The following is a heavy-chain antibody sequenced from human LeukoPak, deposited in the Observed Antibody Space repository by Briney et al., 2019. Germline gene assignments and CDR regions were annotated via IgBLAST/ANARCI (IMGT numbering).Heavy chain of an antibody. D-gene: IGHD6-13*01. V-gene: IGHV1-46*01. CDR1: GYTFTSYY. J-gene: IGHJ3*02. CDR2: INPSGGST. CDR3: ARHSSSGDNAFDI. Sequence: ASVKVSCKASGYTFTSYYMHWVRQAPGQGLEWMGIINPSGGSTSYAQKFQGRVTMTRDTSTSTVYMELSSPRSEDTAVCYCARHSSSGDNAFDIWGQGTMVTVSS.